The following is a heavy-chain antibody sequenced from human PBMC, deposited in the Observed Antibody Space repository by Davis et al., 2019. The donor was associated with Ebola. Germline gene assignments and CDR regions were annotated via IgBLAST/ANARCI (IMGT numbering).Heavy chain of an antibody. D-gene: IGHD5-24*01. V-gene: IGHV1-2*06. CDR3: ARDSRWLQLDFDY. Sequence: ASVKVSCKASGYTFSDYYMHWVRQAPGQGLEWMGRINPNSGGTNYAQKFQGRVTMTRHTSISTAYMELSRLRSDDTAVYYCARDSRWLQLDFDYWGQGTLVTVSS. CDR1: GYTFSDYY. CDR2: INPNSGGT. J-gene: IGHJ4*02.